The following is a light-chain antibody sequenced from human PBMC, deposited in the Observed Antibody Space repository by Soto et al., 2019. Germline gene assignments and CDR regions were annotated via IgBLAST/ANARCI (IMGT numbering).Light chain of an antibody. CDR3: QQYFDVPFT. V-gene: IGKV2D-29*01. J-gene: IGKJ4*01. CDR1: ESLLHSDGKTY. Sequence: EIVMTQTPLSLSVAPGQPASISCKSSESLLHSDGKTYLYWYQQKPGQPPQLIIYWASTRESGVPERFSGSGSGTDFTLTISSLEAEDVAFYWCQQYFDVPFTFGGGTKVDIK. CDR2: WAS.